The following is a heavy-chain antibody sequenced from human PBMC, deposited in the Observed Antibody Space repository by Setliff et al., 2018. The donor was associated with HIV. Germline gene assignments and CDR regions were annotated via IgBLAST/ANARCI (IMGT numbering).Heavy chain of an antibody. D-gene: IGHD3-22*01. J-gene: IGHJ3*02. CDR3: ASRYYGDDAFDI. CDR2: INPNSGGT. V-gene: IGHV1-2*02. Sequence: ASVKVSCKASGYTFTGYYMHWVRQAPGQGLEWMGWINPNSGGTNYAQKFQGRVTMTRDTSISTAYMELSRLRSDDTAVCYCASRYYGDDAFDIWGQGTMVTVSS. CDR1: GYTFTGYY.